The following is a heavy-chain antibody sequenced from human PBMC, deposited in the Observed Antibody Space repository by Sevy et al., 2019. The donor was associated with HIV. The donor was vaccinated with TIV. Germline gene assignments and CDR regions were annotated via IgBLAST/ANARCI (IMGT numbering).Heavy chain of an antibody. D-gene: IGHD6-19*01. CDR1: GFIFTTYG. CDR3: AKEIGSSGGDLYYYGMDV. J-gene: IGHJ6*02. CDR2: VSYDGSNK. V-gene: IGHV3-30*18. Sequence: GGSLRLSCAASGFIFTTYGMHWVRQAPGKGLEWVAIVSYDGSNKFYADSRKGRFTISRDNSKNTLYLQMNSLRTEDTAVYYCAKEIGSSGGDLYYYGMDVWGQGTTVTVSS.